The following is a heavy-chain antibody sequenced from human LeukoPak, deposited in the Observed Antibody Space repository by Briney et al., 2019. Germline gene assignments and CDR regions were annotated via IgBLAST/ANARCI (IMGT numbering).Heavy chain of an antibody. CDR1: GFTLSSYA. V-gene: IGHV3-30-3*01. D-gene: IGHD3-10*01. CDR3: ARSPGRAHY. Sequence: PGGSLRLSCAASGFTLSSYAMHWVRQAPGKGLEWVAVISYDGSNKYYADSVKGRFTISRDNSKNTLYLQMNSLRAEDTAVYYCARSPGRAHYWGQGNPVTVSS. CDR2: ISYDGSNK. J-gene: IGHJ4*02.